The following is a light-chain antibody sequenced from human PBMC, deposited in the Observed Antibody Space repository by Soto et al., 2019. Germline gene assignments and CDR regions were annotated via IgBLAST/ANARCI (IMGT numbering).Light chain of an antibody. J-gene: IGKJ5*01. V-gene: IGKV3-11*01. Sequence: ETVLTQSPATLSFSPGERATLSCRASRSISTYLAWYQQKPGQAPRLLIYEALNRATGIPARFSGSGSGTEFTLTINNLQSEDFAVYYCQQYRNWPRTFGQGTRLEIK. CDR1: RSISTY. CDR3: QQYRNWPRT. CDR2: EAL.